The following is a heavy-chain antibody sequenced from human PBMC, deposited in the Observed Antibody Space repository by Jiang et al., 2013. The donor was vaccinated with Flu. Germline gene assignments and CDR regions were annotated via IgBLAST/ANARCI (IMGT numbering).Heavy chain of an antibody. CDR2: VPYGGRA. V-gene: IGHV4-39*07. D-gene: IGHD4-17*01. CDR3: ASGGEGGDYGRRAFDY. Sequence: ETLSLTCSVSGGSISTSLHLWWGWIRQPPGKGLEWIGSVPYGGRAKYNPSLKSRVTISADTSKNQFSLKLSSVTAADTAVYYCASGGEGGDYGRRAFDYWGQGTLVTVSS. CDR1: GGSISTSLHL. J-gene: IGHJ4*02.